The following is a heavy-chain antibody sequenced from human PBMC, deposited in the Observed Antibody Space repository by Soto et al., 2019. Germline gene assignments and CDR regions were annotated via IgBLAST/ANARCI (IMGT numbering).Heavy chain of an antibody. CDR1: GFTFSDYY. CDR2: ISSSSSYT. D-gene: IGHD2-15*01. Sequence: PGGSLRLSCAASGFTFSDYYMSWIRQAPGKGLEWVSYISSSSSYTNYADSVKGRFTISRDNAKNSLYLQMNSLRAEDTAVYYCVSWSGVVAATRAHYYGMDVWGQGTTVTVSS. V-gene: IGHV3-11*06. CDR3: VSWSGVVAATRAHYYGMDV. J-gene: IGHJ6*02.